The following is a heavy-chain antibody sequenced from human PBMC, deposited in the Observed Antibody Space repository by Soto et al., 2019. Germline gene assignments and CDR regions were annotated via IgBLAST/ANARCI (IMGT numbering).Heavy chain of an antibody. V-gene: IGHV1-2*02. J-gene: IGHJ5*02. CDR3: ARARITMVQGVIVNWFDP. Sequence: VASVKVSCKASGYTFTGYYMHWVRQAPGQGLEWMGWINPNSGGTNYAQKFQGRVTMTRDTSISTAYMELSRLRSDDTAVYYCARARITMVQGVIVNWFDPWGQGTLVTVSS. D-gene: IGHD3-10*01. CDR1: GYTFTGYY. CDR2: INPNSGGT.